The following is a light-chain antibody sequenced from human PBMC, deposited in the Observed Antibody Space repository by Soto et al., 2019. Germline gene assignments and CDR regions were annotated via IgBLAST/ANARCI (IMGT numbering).Light chain of an antibody. Sequence: EIVLTQSPATLSLSPGEEATLSCRASQSVNRYLAWYQQKPGQAPRLLIYDASSRAIGTPARFIGSGSGTDFSLTISSLEPEDSAVYYCQQRSNWPPGYTFGQGTKLEIK. CDR2: DAS. J-gene: IGKJ2*01. CDR1: QSVNRY. V-gene: IGKV3-11*01. CDR3: QQRSNWPPGYT.